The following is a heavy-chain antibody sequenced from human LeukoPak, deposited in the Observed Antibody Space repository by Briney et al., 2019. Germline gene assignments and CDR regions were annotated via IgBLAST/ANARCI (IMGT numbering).Heavy chain of an antibody. CDR2: INHSGST. D-gene: IGHD4-17*01. J-gene: IGHJ1*01. Sequence: SETLSLTCAVYGGSFSNYYWSWIRQPPGKGLEWIGEINHSGSTNYNPSLKSRVTISIDTSRNGFTLNLRSVTAADTAVYYCARVGLYGDSRGAIQHWGQGTLVTVS. CDR1: GGSFSNYY. CDR3: ARVGLYGDSRGAIQH. V-gene: IGHV4-34*01.